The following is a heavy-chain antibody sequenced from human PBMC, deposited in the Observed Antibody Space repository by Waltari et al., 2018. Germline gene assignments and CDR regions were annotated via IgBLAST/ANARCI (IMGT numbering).Heavy chain of an antibody. CDR3: ASGGLYSSSWYGLRYYYGMDV. CDR2: INPMGGTT. Sequence: QVQLVQSGAEVKKPGASVKVSCKASGYTFTSYYMHWVRQAPGQGLEWMGIINPMGGTTSYAKKCQGRVTITADESTSTAYMELSSLRSEDTAGYYCASGGLYSSSWYGLRYYYGMDVWGQGTTVTVSS. V-gene: IGHV1-46*01. D-gene: IGHD6-13*01. J-gene: IGHJ6*02. CDR1: GYTFTSYY.